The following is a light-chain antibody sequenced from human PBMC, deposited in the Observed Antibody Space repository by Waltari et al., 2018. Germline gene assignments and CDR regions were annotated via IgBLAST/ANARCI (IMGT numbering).Light chain of an antibody. CDR3: MQDAHWPPYT. V-gene: IGKV2-30*02. Sequence: DVVMTQSPLSLPVTLGPPASISCTASQSLLHRDGNTYLNWFHQRPGQSPRRLIYKVSNRDSGVPDRFSGSGSGTEFTLKISRVEAEDVGLYYCMQDAHWPPYTFGQGTKLEI. J-gene: IGKJ2*01. CDR1: QSLLHRDGNTY. CDR2: KVS.